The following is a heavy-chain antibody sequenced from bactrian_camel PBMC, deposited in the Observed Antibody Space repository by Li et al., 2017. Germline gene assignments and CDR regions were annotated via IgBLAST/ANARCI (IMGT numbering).Heavy chain of an antibody. CDR2: AYGYDAS. CDR3: AAGTKSYVGSWCGRQDHEYDY. Sequence: VQLVESGGGPVQAGGSLRLSCAFPGETRSIGWFRGREGVAAIYTAYGYDASRHADSVKGRFAISQDRGKRMVYLQMNSLKPEDTATYFCAAGTKSYVGSWCGRQDHEYDYWGQGTQVTVS. D-gene: IGHD3*01. J-gene: IGHJ4*01. CDR1: GETRSI. V-gene: IGHV3S9*01.